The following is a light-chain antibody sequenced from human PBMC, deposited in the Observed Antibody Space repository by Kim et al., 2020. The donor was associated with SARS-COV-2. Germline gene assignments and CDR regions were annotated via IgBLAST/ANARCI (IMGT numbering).Light chain of an antibody. CDR2: DNF. CDR1: GANIGNNY. CDR3: ATWDSSLNGGI. V-gene: IGLV1-51*01. Sequence: KAAGSHSGNGANIGNNYVYRYQQFPGTAPKLPIYDNFERPSGIPDRFSGSKAGSSATLGITGLQTGDEADYYCATWDSSLNGGIFGGGTQLTVL. J-gene: IGLJ2*01.